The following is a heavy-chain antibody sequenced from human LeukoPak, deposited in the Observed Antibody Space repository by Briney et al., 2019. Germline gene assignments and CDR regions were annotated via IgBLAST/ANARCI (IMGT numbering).Heavy chain of an antibody. CDR1: GGSIAIRNYY. Sequence: SETLSLTCAVSGGSIAIRNYYWAWIRQSPGRGLEWLGSVYSSGSVYYNPSLKSRVTILVDTSKNQFSLKLSSVTAADTAVYYCARELSDYYDSSGDAFDIWGQGTMVTVSS. CDR2: VYSSGSV. D-gene: IGHD3-22*01. CDR3: ARELSDYYDSSGDAFDI. J-gene: IGHJ3*02. V-gene: IGHV4-39*07.